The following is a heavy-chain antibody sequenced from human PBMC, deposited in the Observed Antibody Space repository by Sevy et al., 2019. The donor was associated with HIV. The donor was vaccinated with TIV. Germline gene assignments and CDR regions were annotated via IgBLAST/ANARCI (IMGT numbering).Heavy chain of an antibody. Sequence: GGSLRLSCAASGFTLSGSGMHWVRQASGKGLEWVGRIRRKANSYATAYAASVKGRFTISRDDSKNTAYLQMNSLKTEDTAVYYCTRGLVDGMDVWGQGTTVTVSS. D-gene: IGHD6-6*01. J-gene: IGHJ6*02. V-gene: IGHV3-73*01. CDR3: TRGLVDGMDV. CDR1: GFTLSGSG. CDR2: IRRKANSYAT.